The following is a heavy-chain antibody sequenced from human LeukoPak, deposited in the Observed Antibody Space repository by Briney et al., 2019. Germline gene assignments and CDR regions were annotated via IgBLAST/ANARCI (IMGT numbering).Heavy chain of an antibody. V-gene: IGHV3-21*01. CDR2: ISSSSNYM. D-gene: IGHD6-13*01. CDR1: VFTFSRSD. J-gene: IGHJ4*02. CDR3: ARPLDSSNNYFGY. Sequence: GGSLRLSCAVSVFTFSRSDMNWVRQAPGKRLEWLSFISSSSNYMSYADSVKGRFTISRDNAKNSLYLQMNSLRAEDTAVYYCARPLDSSNNYFGYWGQGTLVTVSA.